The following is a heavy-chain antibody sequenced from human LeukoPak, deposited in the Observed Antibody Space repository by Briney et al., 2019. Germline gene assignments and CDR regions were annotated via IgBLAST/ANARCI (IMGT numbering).Heavy chain of an antibody. CDR1: GFSFSDYS. CDR2: ISYDGRNK. V-gene: IGHV3-30*03. CDR3: ARDRLLRGLHTSFDY. Sequence: GGSLRLSCAAYGFSFSDYSMHSVRQAPGKGLEWVALISYDGRNKYYTVSVRSGFTRSRDNSKNTLYLQMNSLRTEDTAIYYCARDRLLRGLHTSFDYWSQGTLVTVS. J-gene: IGHJ4*02. D-gene: IGHD3-10*01.